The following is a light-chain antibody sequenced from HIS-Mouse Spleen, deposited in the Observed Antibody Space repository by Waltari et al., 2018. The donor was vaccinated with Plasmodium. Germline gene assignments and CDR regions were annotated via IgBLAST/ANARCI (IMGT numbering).Light chain of an antibody. CDR2: RDR. CDR1: NIGSKN. Sequence: SYELTQPLSVSVALGQTARITCGGNNIGSKNVHWYQQKPGQAPVLVIDRDRNRPSGITERFSGTTPGNPATLTVGRAQAGDEADYYCQVWDSSTANVVFGGGTKLTVL. V-gene: IGLV3-9*01. CDR3: QVWDSSTANVV. J-gene: IGLJ2*01.